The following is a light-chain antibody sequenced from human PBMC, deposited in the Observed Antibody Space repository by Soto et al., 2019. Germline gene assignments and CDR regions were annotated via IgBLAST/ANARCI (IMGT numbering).Light chain of an antibody. CDR1: QSLLNANGNNY. Sequence: DIVMTQSPLSLPVSPGEPASISCRSSQSLLNANGNNYLDWYLQKAGRSPQLXIYLGSNRASGVHDRFSGSGSGTDFTLKIRRVEAEDVGVYYCMQALQTPITFGQGTKVDIK. CDR3: MQALQTPIT. J-gene: IGKJ1*01. CDR2: LGS. V-gene: IGKV2-28*01.